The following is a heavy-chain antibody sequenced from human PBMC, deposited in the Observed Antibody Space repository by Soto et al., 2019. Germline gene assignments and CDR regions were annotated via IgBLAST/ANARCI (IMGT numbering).Heavy chain of an antibody. D-gene: IGHD3-3*01. CDR3: AKDTGSPPEYYDFWSGYYTPHWFDP. CDR1: GFTFDDYA. J-gene: IGHJ5*02. CDR2: ISWNSGSI. Sequence: GGSLRLSCAASGFTFDDYAMHWVRQAPGKGLEWVSGISWNSGSIGYADSVKGRFTISRDNAKNTLYLQMNSLRAEDTAVYYCAKDTGSPPEYYDFWSGYYTPHWFDPWGQGTLVTVSS. V-gene: IGHV3-9*01.